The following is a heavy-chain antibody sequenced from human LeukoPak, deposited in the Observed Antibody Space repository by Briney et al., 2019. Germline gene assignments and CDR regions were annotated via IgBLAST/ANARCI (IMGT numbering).Heavy chain of an antibody. CDR2: ISGSGGST. D-gene: IGHD6-19*01. CDR3: AKDVGSGWYRNFYFDY. CDR1: GFTVSSNY. J-gene: IGHJ4*02. V-gene: IGHV3-23*01. Sequence: PGGSLRLSCAASGFTVSSNYMSWVRQAPGKGLEWVSAISGSGGSTYYADSVKGRFTISRDNSKNTLYLQMNSLRAEDTAVYYCAKDVGSGWYRNFYFDYWGQGTLVTVSS.